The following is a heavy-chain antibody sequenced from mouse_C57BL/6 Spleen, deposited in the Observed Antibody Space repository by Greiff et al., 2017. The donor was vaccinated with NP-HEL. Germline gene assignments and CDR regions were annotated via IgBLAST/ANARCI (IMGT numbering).Heavy chain of an antibody. CDR2: IYPRSGNT. CDR1: GYTFTSYG. D-gene: IGHD4-1*01. V-gene: IGHV1-81*01. CDR3: ARFLTGTDWYFDV. J-gene: IGHJ1*03. Sequence: QVQLKESGAELARPGASVKLSCKASGYTFTSYGISWVKQRTGQGLEWIGEIYPRSGNTYYNEKFKGKATLTADKSSSTAYMELRSLTSEDSAVYFCARFLTGTDWYFDVWGTGTTVTVSS.